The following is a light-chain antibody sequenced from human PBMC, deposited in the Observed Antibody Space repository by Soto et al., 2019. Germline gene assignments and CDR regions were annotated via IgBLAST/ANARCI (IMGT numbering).Light chain of an antibody. V-gene: IGLV2-18*02. CDR2: GVS. CDR3: SSYTSRSTLV. Sequence: QSALTQPPSVSGSPGQSVTISCTGTSSDVGSYNRVSWYQQPPGTVPKLMIYGVSNRPSGVPDRFSGSKSGNTASLTISGLQAEDEADYYCSSYTSRSTLVFGGGTKVTVL. CDR1: SSDVGSYNR. J-gene: IGLJ2*01.